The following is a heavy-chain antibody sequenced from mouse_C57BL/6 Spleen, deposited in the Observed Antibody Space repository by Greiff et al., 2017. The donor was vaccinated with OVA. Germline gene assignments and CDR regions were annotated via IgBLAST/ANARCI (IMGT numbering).Heavy chain of an antibody. J-gene: IGHJ3*01. CDR3: ARDYYGNYVVAY. CDR1: GFNIKNTY. Sequence: EVNVVESVAELVRPGASVKLSCTASGFNIKNTYMHWVKQRPEQGLEWIGRIDPANGNTKYAPKFQGKATITADTSSNTAYLQLSSLTSEDTAIYYCARDYYGNYVVAYWGQGTLVTVSA. V-gene: IGHV14-3*01. D-gene: IGHD2-1*01. CDR2: IDPANGNT.